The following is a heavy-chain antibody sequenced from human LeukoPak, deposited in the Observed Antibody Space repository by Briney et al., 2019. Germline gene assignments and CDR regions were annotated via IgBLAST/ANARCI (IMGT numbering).Heavy chain of an antibody. CDR3: VSGYCSGGRCYSRDA. CDR2: IWYDGSNP. D-gene: IGHD2-15*01. CDR1: GFTFSSYG. Sequence: PWRSLRLSCAASGFTFSSYGMHWVRQGPGKGLDWVAVIWYDGSNPDYADSVKGRFTISRDNSKNTLFLQMSSLRAEDTAVYYCVSGYCSGGRCYSRDAWGQGTTVTVSS. J-gene: IGHJ6*03. V-gene: IGHV3-33*01.